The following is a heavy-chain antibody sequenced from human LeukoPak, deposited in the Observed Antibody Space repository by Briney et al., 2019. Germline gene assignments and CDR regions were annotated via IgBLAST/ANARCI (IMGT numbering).Heavy chain of an antibody. CDR3: ARAGHYFGGDRSQRYGMDV. D-gene: IGHD2-21*02. Sequence: SETLSLICAVYGGSFSGYYWSWIRQPPGKGLEWIGEINHSGSPNYNPSLKSRVTISVDTSKNQFSLKVSSVTAADTAVYHCARAGHYFGGDRSQRYGMDVWGQGTTVTVSS. CDR2: INHSGSP. J-gene: IGHJ6*02. CDR1: GGSFSGYY. V-gene: IGHV4-34*01.